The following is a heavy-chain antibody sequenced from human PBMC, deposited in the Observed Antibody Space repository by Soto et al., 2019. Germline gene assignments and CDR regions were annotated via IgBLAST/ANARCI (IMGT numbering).Heavy chain of an antibody. J-gene: IGHJ3*02. Sequence: QVQLVESGGGLVKPGGSLRLSCAASGFTFSDYYMSWIRQAPGKGLEWVSYISSSSSYTNYADSVKGRFTISRDNAKNSLYLQMNSLRAEDTAVYYCASSSGIAVAGPEAVAFDIWGQGTMVTVSS. CDR1: GFTFSDYY. CDR2: ISSSSSYT. D-gene: IGHD6-19*01. CDR3: ASSSGIAVAGPEAVAFDI. V-gene: IGHV3-11*06.